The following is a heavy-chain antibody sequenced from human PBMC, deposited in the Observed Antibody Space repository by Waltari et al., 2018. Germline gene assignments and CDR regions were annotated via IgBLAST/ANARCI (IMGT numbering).Heavy chain of an antibody. J-gene: IGHJ3*01. CDR1: GYSFTAYH. CDR2: INPNTGDT. CDR3: ASNRDMLG. V-gene: IGHV1-2*06. Sequence: QVQLVPSGAEVKKPGASVKVSCKTSGYSFTAYHMHWVRQAPGQGLEWMGRINPNTGDTTYAQKFEGRVTMTRDAAMSTAYMELNNLTSDDTALYFCASNRDMLGWGQGTMVIVSS. D-gene: IGHD2-8*01.